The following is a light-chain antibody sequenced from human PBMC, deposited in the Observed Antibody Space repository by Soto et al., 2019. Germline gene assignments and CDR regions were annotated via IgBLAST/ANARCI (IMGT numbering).Light chain of an antibody. CDR1: QSVSSSY. CDR3: QQYGSSPSLT. J-gene: IGKJ4*01. Sequence: EIVLTQSPGTLSLSPGERATLSCRASQSVSSSYLAWYQQKPGQAPRLLIYGASSRATGIPDRFSGSGSGTDFNLTISRLEPEDFAVYYGQQYGSSPSLTFGGGTTVEIK. V-gene: IGKV3-20*01. CDR2: GAS.